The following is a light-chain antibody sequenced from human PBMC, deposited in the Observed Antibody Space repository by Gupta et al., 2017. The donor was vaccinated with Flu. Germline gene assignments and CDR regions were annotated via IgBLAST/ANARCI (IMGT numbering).Light chain of an antibody. V-gene: IGLV2-11*01. CDR3: CSYAGSYTYYYV. J-gene: IGLJ1*01. Sequence: QSALTQPRSVSGSPGPSVTIPCTGTSSDVGGYNYVSWYQQHPGKAPNLMIYDVSKRPSGVPDRFSGSNSGNTASLTISGLQAEDEADYYCCSYAGSYTYYYVFGTGTKVTVL. CDR1: SSDVGGYNY. CDR2: DVS.